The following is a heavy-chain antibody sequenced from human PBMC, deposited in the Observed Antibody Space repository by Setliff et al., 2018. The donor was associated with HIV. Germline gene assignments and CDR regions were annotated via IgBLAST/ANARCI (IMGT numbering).Heavy chain of an antibody. D-gene: IGHD3-22*01. V-gene: IGHV4-39*02. J-gene: IGHJ4*02. CDR2: IHYSRGT. CDR1: GVSISDTIGTSYY. Sequence: NPSETLSLTCSASGVSISDTIGTSYYWDWLRQPPGKGLEWIGNIHYSRGTYYNASLKSRVTISLDTSKNHFSLKLTSVAAADTAVYYCARRYHDSSGFYNSWGQGVLVTVSS. CDR3: ARRYHDSSGFYNS.